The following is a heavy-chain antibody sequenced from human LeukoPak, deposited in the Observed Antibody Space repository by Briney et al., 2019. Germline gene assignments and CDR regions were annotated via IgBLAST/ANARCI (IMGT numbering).Heavy chain of an antibody. V-gene: IGHV3-64*04. CDR3: ARRIARYLVNYYYYSMDV. CDR1: GFPFNTYA. Sequence: GGSLRLSCSASGFPFNTYAIHWVRQAPGKGLEYVAGISSNGDNTDCADSAKGRFTISRDNSKNTLSLQMNNLRAEDTAVYHCARRIARYLVNYYYYSMDVWGQGTTVTVSS. D-gene: IGHD3-16*02. J-gene: IGHJ6*02. CDR2: ISSNGDNT.